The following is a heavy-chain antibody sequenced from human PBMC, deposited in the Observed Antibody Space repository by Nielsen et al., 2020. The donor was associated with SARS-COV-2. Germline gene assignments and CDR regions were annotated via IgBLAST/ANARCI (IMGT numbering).Heavy chain of an antibody. Sequence: GESLKISCAASGFTFSSYSMNWVRQAPGKGLEWVSSISSSSYIYYADSVKGRFTISRDNAKNTLYLQVNSLRADDTALYYCAKSIMELWDFDYWGQGTLVTVSS. CDR1: GFTFSSYS. V-gene: IGHV3-21*03. CDR2: ISSSSYI. J-gene: IGHJ4*02. CDR3: AKSIMELWDFDY. D-gene: IGHD1-7*01.